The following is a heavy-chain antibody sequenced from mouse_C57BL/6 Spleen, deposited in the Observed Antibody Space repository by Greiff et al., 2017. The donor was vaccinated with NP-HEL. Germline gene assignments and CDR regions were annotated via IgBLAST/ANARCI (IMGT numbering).Heavy chain of an antibody. CDR3: VPYDGYYDWYFDV. J-gene: IGHJ1*03. CDR2: ISSGSSTI. D-gene: IGHD2-3*01. V-gene: IGHV5-17*01. Sequence: EVQGVESGGGLVKPGGSLKLSCAASGFTFSDYGMHWVRQAPEKGLEWVAYISSGSSTIYYADTVKGRFTISRDNPKNTLFLQMTSLRSEDTAMYYCVPYDGYYDWYFDVWGTGTTVTVSS. CDR1: GFTFSDYG.